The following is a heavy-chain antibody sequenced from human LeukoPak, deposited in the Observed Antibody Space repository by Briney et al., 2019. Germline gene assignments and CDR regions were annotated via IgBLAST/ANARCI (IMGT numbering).Heavy chain of an antibody. J-gene: IGHJ3*02. V-gene: IGHV4-59*01. CDR2: IYYSGST. Sequence: SETLSLTCTVSGGSISSYYWSWIRQPPGKGLEWIGYIYYSGSTNYNPSLKSRVTISVDTSKNQFSLNLSSVTAADTAVYYCARGGTAVIAPYAFDIWGQGTMVTVSS. D-gene: IGHD4-23*01. CDR1: GGSISSYY. CDR3: ARGGTAVIAPYAFDI.